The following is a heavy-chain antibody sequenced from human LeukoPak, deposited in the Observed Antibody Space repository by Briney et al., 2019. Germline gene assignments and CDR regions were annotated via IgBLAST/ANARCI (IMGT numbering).Heavy chain of an antibody. V-gene: IGHV3-21*01. D-gene: IGHD5-18*01. J-gene: IGHJ4*02. CDR1: GFTFSSYS. CDR3: AKDRGYSYGISEY. Sequence: PGGSLRLSCAASGFTFSSYSMNWVRQAPGKGLEWVSSISSSSSYIYYADSVKGRFTISRDNAKSSLYLQMNSLRAEDTAVYYCAKDRGYSYGISEYWGQGTLVTVSS. CDR2: ISSSSSYI.